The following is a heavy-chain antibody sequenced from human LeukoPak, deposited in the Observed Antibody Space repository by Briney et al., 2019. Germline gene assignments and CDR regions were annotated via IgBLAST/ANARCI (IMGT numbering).Heavy chain of an antibody. Sequence: SETLSLTCTVSGGSISSSSYYWGWIRQPPGKGLEWIGSIYYSGSTYYNPSLKSRVTISVDTSKNQFSLKLSSVTAADTAVYYCARGTSMSIGEDIVVVPAAMYSDYWGQGTLVTVSS. J-gene: IGHJ4*02. CDR1: GGSISSSSYY. D-gene: IGHD2-2*01. CDR3: ARGTSMSIGEDIVVVPAAMYSDY. V-gene: IGHV4-39*07. CDR2: IYYSGST.